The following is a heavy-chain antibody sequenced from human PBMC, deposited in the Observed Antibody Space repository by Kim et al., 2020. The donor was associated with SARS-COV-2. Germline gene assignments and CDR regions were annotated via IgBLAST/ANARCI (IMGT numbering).Heavy chain of an antibody. J-gene: IGHJ2*01. V-gene: IGHV4-39*02. Sequence: NLSLKSRVTISVAPSKNHFSLKLSSVTAADTAVYYCARRPLTYWDDWFFGLWGRGTLVTVSS. CDR3: ARRPLTYWDDWFFGL. D-gene: IGHD2-8*02.